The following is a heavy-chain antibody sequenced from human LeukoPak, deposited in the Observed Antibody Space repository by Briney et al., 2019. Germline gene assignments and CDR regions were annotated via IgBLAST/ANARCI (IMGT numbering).Heavy chain of an antibody. CDR1: GGSISSYY. CDR2: ISYSGST. J-gene: IGHJ5*02. D-gene: IGHD3-22*01. Sequence: SETLSLTCTASGGSISSYYWSWLRQPPGKGLEWIACISYSGSTKYNPSLKSRVTISVDTSKNQLALKLSSVTAADTAVYYCAREPGFDSSGYLNWFDPWGQGTLVTVSS. CDR3: AREPGFDSSGYLNWFDP. V-gene: IGHV4-59*01.